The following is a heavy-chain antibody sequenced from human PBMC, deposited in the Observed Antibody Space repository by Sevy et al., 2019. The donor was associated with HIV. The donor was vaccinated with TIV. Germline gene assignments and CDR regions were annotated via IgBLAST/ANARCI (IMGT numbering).Heavy chain of an antibody. V-gene: IGHV3-11*01. CDR3: AGAPTVSSFDF. D-gene: IGHD4-17*01. J-gene: IGHJ4*02. CDR1: GFSLSDYY. Sequence: GGSLRLSCAGSGFSLSDYYMSWIRQAPGKGLEWISYISSSGTTRYYADSVRGRFTISKDNAKKSLYLQMNSLRAEDTAIYYCAGAPTVSSFDFWGQGVLVTVSS. CDR2: ISSSGTTR.